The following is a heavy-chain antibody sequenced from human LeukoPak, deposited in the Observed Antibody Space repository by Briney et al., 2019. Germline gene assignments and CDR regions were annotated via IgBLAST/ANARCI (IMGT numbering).Heavy chain of an antibody. J-gene: IGHJ6*03. CDR1: GGSISSGGYY. Sequence: SQTLSLTCTVSGGSISSGGYYWSWLRQPAGKGLEWIGRIYTSGSTNYNPSLKSRVTISVDTSKNQFSLKLSSVTAADTAVYYCASWGYSSSLFDYYYYMDVWGKGTTVTVSS. CDR2: IYTSGST. V-gene: IGHV4-61*02. CDR3: ASWGYSSSLFDYYYYMDV. D-gene: IGHD6-13*01.